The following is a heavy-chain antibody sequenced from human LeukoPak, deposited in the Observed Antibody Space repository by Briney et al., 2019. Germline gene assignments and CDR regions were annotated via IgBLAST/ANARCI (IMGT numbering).Heavy chain of an antibody. CDR2: MNPNSGNT. V-gene: IGHV1-8*02. CDR1: GYTFTIYN. Sequence: ASVKVSCKTSGYTFTIYNINWVRQATGQGLEWKGWMNPNSGNTGYAQKFQGRVTMTRDMSTSTVYMELSSLRSEDTAVYYCARDGGVTPYYYYMDVWGKGTTVTVSS. CDR3: ARDGGVTPYYYYMDV. D-gene: IGHD4-23*01. J-gene: IGHJ6*03.